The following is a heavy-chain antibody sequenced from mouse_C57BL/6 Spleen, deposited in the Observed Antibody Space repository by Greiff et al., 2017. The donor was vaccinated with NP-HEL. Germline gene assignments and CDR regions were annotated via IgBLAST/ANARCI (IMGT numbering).Heavy chain of an antibody. V-gene: IGHV1-82*01. CDR2: IYPGDGDT. D-gene: IGHD2-3*01. J-gene: IGHJ4*01. Sequence: QVQLKQSGPELVKPGASVKISCKASGYAFSSSWMNWVKQRPGKGLEWIGRIYPGDGDTNYNGKFKGKATLTADKSSSTAYMQLSSLTSEDSAVYFCAREGEIYDYDGMDYWGQGTSVTVSS. CDR3: AREGEIYDYDGMDY. CDR1: GYAFSSSW.